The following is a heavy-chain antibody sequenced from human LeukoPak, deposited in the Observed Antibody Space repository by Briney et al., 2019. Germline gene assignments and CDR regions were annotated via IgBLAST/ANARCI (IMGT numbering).Heavy chain of an antibody. Sequence: GGSLRLSCAASGFSFSTYWMSWVRQAPGKGLEWVANIKQDGSEKYYVDSAKGRFTISRDNAKNSLYLQMNSLTAEDTAVYYCATDLGSSRPNFWGQGIPVTVSS. D-gene: IGHD6-13*01. CDR2: IKQDGSEK. J-gene: IGHJ4*02. CDR3: ATDLGSSRPNF. CDR1: GFSFSTYW. V-gene: IGHV3-7*01.